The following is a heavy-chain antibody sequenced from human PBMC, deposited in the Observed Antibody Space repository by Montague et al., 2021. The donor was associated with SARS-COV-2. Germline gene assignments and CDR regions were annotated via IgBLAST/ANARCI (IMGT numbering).Heavy chain of an antibody. V-gene: IGHV4-34*01. CDR3: ARLGDGVLPSPILGVGPYYRYYDMDV. D-gene: IGHD3-10*01. J-gene: IGHJ6*03. CDR2: IHHGGST. CDR1: GGSFSTYS. Sequence: SETLSLTCAVHGGSFSTYSWNWIRQPPGKGLEWIGEIHHGGSTNYNPSLKSRVTISADTSKNQLSLKLTSVAAADTAVYYCARLGDGVLPSPILGVGPYYRYYDMDVWGKGTTVTVSS.